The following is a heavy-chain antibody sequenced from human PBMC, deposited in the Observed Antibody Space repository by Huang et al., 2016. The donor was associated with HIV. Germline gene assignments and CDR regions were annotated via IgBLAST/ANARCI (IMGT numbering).Heavy chain of an antibody. CDR1: GGSFSGYY. CDR2: INHSGST. V-gene: IGHV4-34*01. Sequence: QVQLQQWGAGLLKPSETLSLTCAVYGGSFSGYYWSWIRQPPGTGLEWIGEINHSGSTNSHPSLKSRVTISVDTSKNQVSLKLSSVTAADTAVYYCAILVVTPRFAFDIWGQGTMVTVSS. D-gene: IGHD4-4*01. CDR3: AILVVTPRFAFDI. J-gene: IGHJ3*02.